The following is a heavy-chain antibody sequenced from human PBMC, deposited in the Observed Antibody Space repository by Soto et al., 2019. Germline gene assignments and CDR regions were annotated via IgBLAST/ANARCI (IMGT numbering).Heavy chain of an antibody. CDR1: GFTFSSYW. Sequence: EVQLVESGGGLVQPGGSLRLSCAASGFTFSSYWMAWFRRAPGKGLEWVANIKPDGGETFYVDSLRGRFTISRDNAKNSLYLQMYSLRVEDTAVYYCTRVVGAWYSDLWGRGTLVTVSS. CDR3: TRVVGAWYSDL. D-gene: IGHD3-10*01. V-gene: IGHV3-7*01. J-gene: IGHJ2*01. CDR2: IKPDGGET.